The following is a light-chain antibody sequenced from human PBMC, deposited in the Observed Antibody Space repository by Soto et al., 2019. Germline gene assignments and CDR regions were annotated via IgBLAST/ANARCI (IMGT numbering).Light chain of an antibody. CDR2: EDS. CDR3: RSYTSSRTAWV. Sequence: QSVLTQPASVSGAPGQWITISCTGSSSDVGGYNYVSWYQQHPGKAPKLLIYEDSNRPSGVSNRFSGSKSGNTASLTISGLQAEDEADYYCRSYTSSRTAWVFGGGTKVTVL. CDR1: SSDVGGYNY. J-gene: IGLJ3*02. V-gene: IGLV2-14*01.